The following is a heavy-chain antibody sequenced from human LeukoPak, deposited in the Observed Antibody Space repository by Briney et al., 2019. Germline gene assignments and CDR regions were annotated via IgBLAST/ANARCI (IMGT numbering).Heavy chain of an antibody. Sequence: PGGSLRLSCAASGFIFSNAWMSWVRQAPGKGLEWVGRIKAKNDGGTTDYAAPVKDRFIISRDDSKNTLYLQMNSLRAEDTAVYYCTRDRQGPRLYEMDIWGQGTTVTVSS. D-gene: IGHD2-8*01. CDR1: GFIFSNAW. CDR3: TRDRQGPRLYEMDI. CDR2: IKAKNDGGTT. J-gene: IGHJ6*02. V-gene: IGHV3-15*01.